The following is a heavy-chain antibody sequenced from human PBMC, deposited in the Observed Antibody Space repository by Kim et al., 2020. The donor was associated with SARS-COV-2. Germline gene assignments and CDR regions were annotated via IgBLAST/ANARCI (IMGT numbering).Heavy chain of an antibody. V-gene: IGHV4-34*01. CDR1: GGSFSGYY. D-gene: IGHD3-10*01. J-gene: IGHJ6*02. CDR3: ARGYPWRPGVRGVITIPDGMDV. CDR2: INHSGST. Sequence: SETLSLTCAVYGGSFSGYYWSWIRQPPGKGLEWIGEINHSGSTNYNPSLKSRVTISVDTSKNQFSLKLSSVTAADTAVYYCARGYPWRPGVRGVITIPDGMDVWGQGTTVTVSS.